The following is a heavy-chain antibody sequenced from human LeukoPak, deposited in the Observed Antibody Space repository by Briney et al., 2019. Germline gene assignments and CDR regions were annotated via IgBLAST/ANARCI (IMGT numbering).Heavy chain of an antibody. V-gene: IGHV3-48*02. CDR3: ASMIARYGYYYGMDV. CDR1: GFTFSSYS. Sequence: GGSLRLSCAASGFTFSSYSMNWVRQAPGKGLEWVSYISSSSSTIYYADSVKGRFTISRGNAKNSLYLQMNSLRDEDTAVYYCASMIARYGYYYGMDVWGQGTTVTVSS. J-gene: IGHJ6*02. CDR2: ISSSSSTI. D-gene: IGHD3-22*01.